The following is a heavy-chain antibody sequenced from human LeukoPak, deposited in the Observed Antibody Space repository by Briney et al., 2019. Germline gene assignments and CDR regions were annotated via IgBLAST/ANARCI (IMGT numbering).Heavy chain of an antibody. CDR1: GYSISSGYY. Sequence: SETLSLTCTVSGYSISSGYYWGWIRRPPGKGLEWIGSIYHSGSTYYNPSLKSRVTISVDTSKNQFSLKLSSVTAADTAVYYCARVSIRYFDWSTGAPFDPWGQGTLVTVSS. CDR3: ARVSIRYFDWSTGAPFDP. CDR2: IYHSGST. V-gene: IGHV4-38-2*02. D-gene: IGHD3-9*01. J-gene: IGHJ5*02.